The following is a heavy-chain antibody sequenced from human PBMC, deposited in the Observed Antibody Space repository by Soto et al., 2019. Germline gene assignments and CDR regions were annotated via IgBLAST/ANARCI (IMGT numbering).Heavy chain of an antibody. CDR2: IKSKTDGGTT. D-gene: IGHD6-6*01. J-gene: IGHJ3*02. Sequence: GGSLRLSCAASGFTFSNAWMSWVRQAPGKGLEWVGRIKSKTDGGTTDYAAPVKGRFAISRDDSKNTLYLQMNSLKTEATAVYYCTTASSFSSSSSQSTRGLFDIWGQGTMVTVSS. CDR3: TTASSFSSSSSQSTRGLFDI. V-gene: IGHV3-15*01. CDR1: GFTFSNAW.